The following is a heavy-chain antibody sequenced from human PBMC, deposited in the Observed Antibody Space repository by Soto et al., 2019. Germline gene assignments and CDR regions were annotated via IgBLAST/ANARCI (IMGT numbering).Heavy chain of an antibody. CDR3: ARLSRKQRFITMVRGVIKWFDP. D-gene: IGHD3-10*01. CDR1: GGSISSYY. CDR2: VYNSGST. J-gene: IGHJ5*02. Sequence: SETLSLTCTVSGGSISSYYWSWIRQPPGKGLEWIGYVYNSGSTNYNPSLKSRVTISVDTSKNQFSLKLSSVTAADTAVYYCARLSRKQRFITMVRGVIKWFDPWGQGTLVTVSS. V-gene: IGHV4-59*01.